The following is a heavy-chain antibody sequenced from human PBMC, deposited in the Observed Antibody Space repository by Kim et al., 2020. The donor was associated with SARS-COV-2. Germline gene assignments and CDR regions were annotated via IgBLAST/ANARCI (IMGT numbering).Heavy chain of an antibody. D-gene: IGHD4-17*01. Sequence: GGSLRLSCAASGFTFSSYSMNWVRQAPGKGLEWVSSISSSSSYIYYADSVKGRFTISRDNAKNSLYLQMNSLRAEDTAVYYCASEDYGGNIDYWGQGTLVTVSS. CDR2: ISSSSSYI. V-gene: IGHV3-21*01. CDR1: GFTFSSYS. J-gene: IGHJ4*02. CDR3: ASEDYGGNIDY.